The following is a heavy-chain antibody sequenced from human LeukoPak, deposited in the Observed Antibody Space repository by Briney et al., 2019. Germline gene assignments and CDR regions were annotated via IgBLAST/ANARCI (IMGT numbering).Heavy chain of an antibody. Sequence: PSETLSLTCAVYGASFTGYYWSWIRQPAGKGLEWIGRIYTSGSTNYNPSLKSRVTMSVDTSKNQFSLKLSSVTAADTAVYYCARPAAPLTKDPFDYWGQGTLVTVSS. V-gene: IGHV4-59*10. CDR2: IYTSGST. CDR1: GASFTGYY. J-gene: IGHJ4*02. D-gene: IGHD1-14*01. CDR3: ARPAAPLTKDPFDY.